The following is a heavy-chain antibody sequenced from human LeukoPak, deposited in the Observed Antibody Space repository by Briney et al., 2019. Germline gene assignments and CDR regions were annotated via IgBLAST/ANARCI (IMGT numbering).Heavy chain of an antibody. Sequence: SETLSLTCTVSGGSISSSSHYWGWIPQPPGKGLEWIGSIYYSGSTYYNPSFKSRVTTSVDTSKNQFSLKLSSVTAADTAVYYCARRSSLLAFDIWGQGTMVTVSP. CDR2: IYYSGST. V-gene: IGHV4-39*01. CDR1: GGSISSSSHY. CDR3: ARRSSLLAFDI. J-gene: IGHJ3*02.